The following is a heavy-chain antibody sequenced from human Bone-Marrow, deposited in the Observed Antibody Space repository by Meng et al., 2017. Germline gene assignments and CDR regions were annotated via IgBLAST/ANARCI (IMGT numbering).Heavy chain of an antibody. CDR1: GYTFTGYY. CDR2: INPNSGGT. V-gene: IGHV1-2*06. J-gene: IGHJ4*02. D-gene: IGHD3-10*01. Sequence: VQLGQFWAEVKKPGASVKVSCKASGYTFTGYYMHWVRQAPGQGLEWMGRINPNSGGTNYAQKFQGRVTMTRDTSISTAYMELSRLRSDDTAVYYCAVHYYGSGSSTFDYWGQGTLVTVSS. CDR3: AVHYYGSGSSTFDY.